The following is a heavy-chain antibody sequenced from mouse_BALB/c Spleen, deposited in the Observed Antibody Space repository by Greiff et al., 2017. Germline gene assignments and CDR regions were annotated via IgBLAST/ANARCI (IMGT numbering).Heavy chain of an antibody. D-gene: IGHD1-1*02. CDR2: IWAGGST. CDR3: AREDYRAMDY. Sequence: VKVVESGPGLVAPSQSLSITCTVSGFSLTSYGVHWVRQPPGKGLELLGVIWAGGSTNYNSALMSRLSISKDNSKSQVFLKMNSLQTDDTAMYYCAREDYRAMDYWGQGTSVTVSS. J-gene: IGHJ4*01. V-gene: IGHV2-9*02. CDR1: GFSLTSYG.